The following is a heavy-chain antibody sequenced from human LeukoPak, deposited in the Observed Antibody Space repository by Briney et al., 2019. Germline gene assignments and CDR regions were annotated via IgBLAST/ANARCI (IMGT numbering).Heavy chain of an antibody. J-gene: IGHJ4*02. CDR1: GFTVSSNY. CDR3: ASGSGLVLQYFDY. Sequence: GGSLRLSCAASGFTVSSNYMSWIRQAPGKGLEWVSYISSSTNTISYADSVKGRFTISRDNAKNSLYLQMNSLRAEDTAVYCCASGSGLVLQYFDYWGQGTLVTVSS. V-gene: IGHV3-11*01. CDR2: ISSSTNTI. D-gene: IGHD6-19*01.